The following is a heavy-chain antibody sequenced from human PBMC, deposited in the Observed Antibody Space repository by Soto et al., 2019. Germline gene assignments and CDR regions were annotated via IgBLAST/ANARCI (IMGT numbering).Heavy chain of an antibody. D-gene: IGHD1-26*01. J-gene: IGHJ4*02. CDR3: ARVYSGSYSDY. CDR1: GGSFSGYY. Sequence: SETLSLTCAVFGGSFSGYYWNWIRQPPGKGLEWIGYIYYSGSTHYNPSLKSRVTISVDKSNNHFSLKLSSVTAADTAVYYCARVYSGSYSDYWGQGTLVTVSS. CDR2: IYYSGST. V-gene: IGHV4-34*01.